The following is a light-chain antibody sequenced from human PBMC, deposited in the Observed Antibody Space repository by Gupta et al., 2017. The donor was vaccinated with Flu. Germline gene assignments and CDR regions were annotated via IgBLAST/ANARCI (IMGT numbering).Light chain of an antibody. CDR1: SSDIGGYNY. CDR2: EVI. J-gene: IGLJ2*01. V-gene: IGLV2-14*01. CDR3: SSYTSSSTLDVV. Sequence: TISCTGTSSDIGGYNYVSWYQQHPGKAPKLMIYEVINRPSGVSNRFSGSKSANTASLTISGLQPEDEADYYCSSYTSSSTLDVVFGGGTKLTVL.